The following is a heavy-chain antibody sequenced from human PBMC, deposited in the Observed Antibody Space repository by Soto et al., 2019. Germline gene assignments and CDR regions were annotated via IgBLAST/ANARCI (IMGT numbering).Heavy chain of an antibody. CDR3: TQALWRIAVAVGSTVWSNP. CDR1: GFTFSDAW. V-gene: IGHV3-15*01. D-gene: IGHD6-19*01. CDR2: IKSKSDGGTT. Sequence: PRGSLRLSYAASGFTFSDAWMSWVRQAPGKGLDWVGRIKSKSDGGTTEYAAPVRGRFTISRDDSKNTLYLQMNSLKTEDTAVYSCTQALWRIAVAVGSTVWSNPWRQGTPGTLSP. J-gene: IGHJ5*02.